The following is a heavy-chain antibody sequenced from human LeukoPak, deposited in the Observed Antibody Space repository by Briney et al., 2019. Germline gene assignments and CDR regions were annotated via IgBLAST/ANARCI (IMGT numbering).Heavy chain of an antibody. V-gene: IGHV3-23*01. D-gene: IGHD3-3*01. CDR2: ISGSGGST. J-gene: IGHJ3*02. CDR3: AKTSWDYDFWSGYQDAFDI. Sequence: GGSLRLSCAASGFTFSSYSMNWVRRAPGKGLEWVSAISGSGGSTYYADSVKGRFTISRDNSKNTLYLQMNSLRAEDTAVYYCAKTSWDYDFWSGYQDAFDIWGQGTMVTVSS. CDR1: GFTFSSYS.